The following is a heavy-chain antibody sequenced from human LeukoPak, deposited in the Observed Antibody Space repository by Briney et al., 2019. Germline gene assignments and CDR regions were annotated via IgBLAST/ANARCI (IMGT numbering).Heavy chain of an antibody. CDR2: ISGSGGST. CDR3: AKDLHSGTYSVAFDI. Sequence: GGSLRLSCAASGFTFSSYAMGWVRQAPGKGLEWVSVISGSGGSTYYADSVRGRFTISRDNSKNTLSLQMNSLRAEDTAVYYCAKDLHSGTYSVAFDIWGQGTMVTVSS. J-gene: IGHJ3*02. CDR1: GFTFSSYA. V-gene: IGHV3-23*01. D-gene: IGHD1-26*01.